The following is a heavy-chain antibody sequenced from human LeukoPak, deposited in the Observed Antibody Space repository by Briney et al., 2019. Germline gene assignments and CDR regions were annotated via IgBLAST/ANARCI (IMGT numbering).Heavy chain of an antibody. Sequence: GGSLRLSCAASGFTFSSYAMSWVRQAPGRGLEWVSYISSSGSTIYYADSVKGRFTISRDNAKNSLYLQMNSLRAEDTAVYYCAREPSYLNYFDYWGQGTLVTVSS. CDR3: AREPSYLNYFDY. CDR1: GFTFSSYA. CDR2: ISSSGSTI. V-gene: IGHV3-48*03. J-gene: IGHJ4*02.